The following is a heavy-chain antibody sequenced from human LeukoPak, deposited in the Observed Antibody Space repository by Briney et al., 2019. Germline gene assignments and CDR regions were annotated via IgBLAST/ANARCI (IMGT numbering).Heavy chain of an antibody. J-gene: IGHJ4*02. CDR3: ARGDLYCSSTSCYPLIDY. Sequence: SETLSLTCTVSGGSISSYYWSWIRQPPGKGLEWIGYIYYSGSTNYNPSLKSRVTISVDTSKNQFSLKLSSVTAADTAVYYCARGDLYCSSTSCYPLIDYWGQGTLVTVSS. CDR2: IYYSGST. V-gene: IGHV4-59*12. D-gene: IGHD2-2*01. CDR1: GGSISSYY.